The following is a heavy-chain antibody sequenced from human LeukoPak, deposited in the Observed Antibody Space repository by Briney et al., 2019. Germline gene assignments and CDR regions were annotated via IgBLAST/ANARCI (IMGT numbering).Heavy chain of an antibody. V-gene: IGHV4-61*01. CDR2: IYYSGST. Sequence: PSETLSLTCTVSGGSISSSSYYWSWIRQPPGKGLEWIGYIYYSGSTNYNPSLKSRVTISVDTSKNQFSLKLSSVTAADTAVYYCARDSGSSGYYSSYNWFDPWGQGTLVTVSS. CDR3: ARDSGSSGYYSSYNWFDP. J-gene: IGHJ5*02. D-gene: IGHD3-22*01. CDR1: GGSISSSSYY.